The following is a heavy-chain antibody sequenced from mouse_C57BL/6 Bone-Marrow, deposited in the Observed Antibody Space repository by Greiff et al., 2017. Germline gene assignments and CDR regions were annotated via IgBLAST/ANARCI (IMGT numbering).Heavy chain of an antibody. V-gene: IGHV1-81*01. Sequence: QVQLQQSGAELARPGASVKLSCKASGYTFTSYGISWVKQRTGQGLEWIGEIYPRSGNTYYNEKFKGKATLTADKSSSTAYMELRSLTSEDSAVYFWAMRYYFDDWGQGTTLTVSS. D-gene: IGHD2-3*01. CDR1: GYTFTSYG. CDR3: AMRYYFDD. J-gene: IGHJ2*01. CDR2: IYPRSGNT.